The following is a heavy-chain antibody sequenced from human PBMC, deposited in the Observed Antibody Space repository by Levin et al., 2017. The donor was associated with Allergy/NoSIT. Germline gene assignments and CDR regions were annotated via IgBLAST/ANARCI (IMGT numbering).Heavy chain of an antibody. CDR3: ARTRYSGYDSTIFEDY. J-gene: IGHJ4*02. V-gene: IGHV1-69*04. CDR1: GGTFSSYA. Sequence: GASVKVSCKASGGTFSSYAISWVRQAPGQGLEWMGRIIPILGIANYAQKFQGRVTITADKSTSTAYMELSSMRSEDTAVYYCARTRYSGYDSTIFEDYWGQGTLVTVSS. D-gene: IGHD5-12*01. CDR2: IIPILGIA.